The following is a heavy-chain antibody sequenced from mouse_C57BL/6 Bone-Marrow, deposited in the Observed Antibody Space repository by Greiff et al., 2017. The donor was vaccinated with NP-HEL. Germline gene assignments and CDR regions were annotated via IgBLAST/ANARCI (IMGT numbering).Heavy chain of an antibody. CDR2: IDPEDGET. J-gene: IGHJ1*03. D-gene: IGHD1-1*01. CDR1: GFNIKDYY. CDR3: ARCRYYYGSSYGYWYFDV. V-gene: IGHV14-2*01. Sequence: VHVKQSGAELVKPGASVKLSCTASGFNIKDYYMHWVKQRTEQGLEWIGRIDPEDGETKYAPKFQGKATITADTSSNTAYLQLSSLTSEDTAVHYCARCRYYYGSSYGYWYFDVWGTGTTVTVSS.